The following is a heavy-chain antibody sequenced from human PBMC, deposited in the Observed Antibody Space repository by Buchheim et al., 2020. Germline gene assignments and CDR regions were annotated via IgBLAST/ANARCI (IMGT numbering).Heavy chain of an antibody. D-gene: IGHD6-13*01. J-gene: IGHJ4*02. V-gene: IGHV4-59*01. CDR3: ARESSSGGVCDY. Sequence: QVQLLESGPGLVKPSETLSLTCTVSGGSISSYYWSWIRQPPGKGLEWIGYIYYSGSTNYNPSLKSRVTISVDTSKNQFSLKLSSVTAADTAVYYCARESSSGGVCDYWGQGTL. CDR2: IYYSGST. CDR1: GGSISSYY.